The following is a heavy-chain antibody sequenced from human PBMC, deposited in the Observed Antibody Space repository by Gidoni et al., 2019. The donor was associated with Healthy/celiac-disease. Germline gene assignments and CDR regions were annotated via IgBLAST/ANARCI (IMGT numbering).Heavy chain of an antibody. CDR2: MSGSGGST. Sequence: EVQLLESGGGLVQPGGSPRLSCAASGFTFTRYAMSWVRQAPGKGLEWVSAMSGSGGSTYYADSVKGRFTISRDNSKNTLYLQMNSLRAEDTAVYYCAKDDTVYYGGYWYFDLWGRGTLVTVSS. D-gene: IGHD4-17*01. V-gene: IGHV3-23*01. J-gene: IGHJ2*01. CDR3: AKDDTVYYGGYWYFDL. CDR1: GFTFTRYA.